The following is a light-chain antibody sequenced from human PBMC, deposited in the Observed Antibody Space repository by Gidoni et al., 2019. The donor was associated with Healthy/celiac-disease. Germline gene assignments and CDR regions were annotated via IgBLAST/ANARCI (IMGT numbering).Light chain of an antibody. V-gene: IGLV2-23*01. CDR2: EGS. J-gene: IGLJ1*01. CDR1: SSDVGSYNL. Sequence: QSALTQPASVSGSPGQPINISCTGPSSDVGSYNLVSWYQQHPGKAPKLMIYEGSKRPSGVSNRFSGSKSGNTASLTISGLQAEDEADYYCCSYAGSSTPYVFGTGTKVTVL. CDR3: CSYAGSSTPYV.